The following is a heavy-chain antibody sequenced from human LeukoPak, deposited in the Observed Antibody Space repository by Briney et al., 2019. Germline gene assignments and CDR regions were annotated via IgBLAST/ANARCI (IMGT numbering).Heavy chain of an antibody. CDR2: INTDGSST. J-gene: IGHJ4*02. CDR1: GFTFSTYG. D-gene: IGHD3-10*01. Sequence: GGSLRLSCAASGFTFSTYGMNWVRQAPGKGLVWVSRINTDGSSTSYADSVKGRFTISRDNAKNTLYLQMNSLRAEDTAVYYCARDDRGSRGYFDYWGQGTLVTVSS. V-gene: IGHV3-74*01. CDR3: ARDDRGSRGYFDY.